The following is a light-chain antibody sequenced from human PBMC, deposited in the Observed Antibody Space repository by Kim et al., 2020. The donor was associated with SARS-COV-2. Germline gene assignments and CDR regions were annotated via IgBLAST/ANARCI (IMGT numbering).Light chain of an antibody. CDR3: ATWDDGLSGHVV. V-gene: IGLV1-47*01. CDR2: GNN. Sequence: QSVLTQPPSASGTPGQRVTISCSGSSSNIGGNHVYWYQQLPGTAPKLLVYGNNQRPSGVPDRFSGSKSGTSASLAISGLRSDDEADYYCATWDDGLSGHVVFGGGTQLTVL. J-gene: IGLJ2*01. CDR1: SSNIGGNH.